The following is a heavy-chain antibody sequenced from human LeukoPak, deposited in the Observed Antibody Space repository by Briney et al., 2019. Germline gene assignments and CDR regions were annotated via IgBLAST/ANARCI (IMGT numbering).Heavy chain of an antibody. J-gene: IGHJ6*02. CDR1: GFTFSSYW. D-gene: IGHD2-15*01. CDR2: INSDGSST. V-gene: IGHV3-74*01. Sequence: GGSLRLSCDASGFTFSSYWMHWVRQAPGKGLVWVSRINSDGSSTSYADSVKGRFTISRDNAKNTLYLQMNSLRAEDTAVYYCARDKGYCSGGSCYSGYYYYYGMDVWGQGTTVTVSS. CDR3: ARDKGYCSGGSCYSGYYYYYGMDV.